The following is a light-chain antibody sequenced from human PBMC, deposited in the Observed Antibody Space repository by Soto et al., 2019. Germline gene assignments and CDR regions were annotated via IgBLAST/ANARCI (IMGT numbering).Light chain of an antibody. J-gene: IGKJ4*01. Sequence: DIVMTQSPDSLAVSLGERATINCKSSQSVLSSSNNKNYLAWYQQKPGQPPKLLIYWASTRESGVPDRFSGSGSGTDFTLTISSLQAEDVSVYYCQQYFDTPTFGTGTKVEVK. CDR3: QQYFDTPT. V-gene: IGKV4-1*01. CDR2: WAS. CDR1: QSVLSSSNNKNY.